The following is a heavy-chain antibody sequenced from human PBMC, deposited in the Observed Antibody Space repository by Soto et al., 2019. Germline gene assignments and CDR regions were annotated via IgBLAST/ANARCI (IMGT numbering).Heavy chain of an antibody. CDR1: GFTFSSYG. Sequence: QVQLVESGGGVVQPGRSLRLSCAASGFTFSSYGMHWVRQAPGKGLEWVAVIWYDGSNKYYADSVKGRFTISRDNSKNTLHLQMNSLRAEDTAVYYCAREEYSSRWYALGYWGQGTLVTVSS. V-gene: IGHV3-33*01. D-gene: IGHD6-13*01. CDR2: IWYDGSNK. J-gene: IGHJ4*02. CDR3: AREEYSSRWYALGY.